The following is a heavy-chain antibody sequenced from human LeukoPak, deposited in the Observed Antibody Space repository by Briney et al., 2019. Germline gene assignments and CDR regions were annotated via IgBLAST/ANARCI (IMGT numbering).Heavy chain of an antibody. Sequence: GGSLRLSCAASGFIFNNYALHWVRQAPGKGLEYVSTINSNGGTTFHANSVKGRFTISRDNSKNVLYLQMTSLRIEDMAVYYCARARGSGWYYMDVWGKGTTVTVSS. J-gene: IGHJ6*03. V-gene: IGHV3-64*01. CDR1: GFIFNNYA. CDR3: ARARGSGWYYMDV. CDR2: INSNGGTT. D-gene: IGHD6-25*01.